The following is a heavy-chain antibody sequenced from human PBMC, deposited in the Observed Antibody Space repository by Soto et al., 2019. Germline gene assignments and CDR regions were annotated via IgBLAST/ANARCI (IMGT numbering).Heavy chain of an antibody. Sequence: EVQLVESGGGLVKPGGSLRLSCAASGFTFSSYSMNWVRQAPGKGLEWVSSISSSSSYIYYADSVKGRFTISRDNAKNSLYLQMNSLRAEDTAVYYCARDLWTMVRGVINYYYYYGMDVWGQGTTVTVS. CDR2: ISSSSSYI. D-gene: IGHD3-10*01. CDR1: GFTFSSYS. CDR3: ARDLWTMVRGVINYYYYYGMDV. V-gene: IGHV3-21*01. J-gene: IGHJ6*02.